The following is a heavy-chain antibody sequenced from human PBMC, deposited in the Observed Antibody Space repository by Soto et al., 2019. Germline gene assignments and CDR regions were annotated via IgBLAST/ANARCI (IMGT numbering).Heavy chain of an antibody. V-gene: IGHV4-39*01. CDR2: IYYSGST. J-gene: IGHJ4*02. CDR1: GGSISSSSYY. Sequence: SETLSLTCTVSGGSISSSSYYWGWIRQPPGKGLEWIGSIYYSGSTYYNPSLKSRVTISVDTSKNQFSLKLSSVTAADTAVYYCAGGRGTMVRGVINPNDYWGQGTLVTVSS. CDR3: AGGRGTMVRGVINPNDY. D-gene: IGHD3-10*01.